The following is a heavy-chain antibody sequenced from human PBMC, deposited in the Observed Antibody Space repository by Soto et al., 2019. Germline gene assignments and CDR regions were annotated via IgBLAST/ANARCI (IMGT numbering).Heavy chain of an antibody. D-gene: IGHD5-18*01. CDR3: TREGGQLCLPYYFAF. Sequence: SETLSLTCAVSGGSISSSNWWSWVRQPPGKGLEWIGEIYHSGSTNYNPSLKSRVTISVDKSKNQFSLKLSSVTAADTAVYYCTREGGQLCLPYYFAFWAQGTLVTVSS. J-gene: IGHJ4*02. CDR2: IYHSGST. V-gene: IGHV4-4*02. CDR1: GGSISSSNW.